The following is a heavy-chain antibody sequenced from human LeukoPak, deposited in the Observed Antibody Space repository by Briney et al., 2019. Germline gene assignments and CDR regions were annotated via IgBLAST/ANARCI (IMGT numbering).Heavy chain of an antibody. CDR3: ARGGNRFGGFYFDY. CDR2: IHFSGST. J-gene: IGHJ4*02. V-gene: IGHV4-31*03. D-gene: IGHD3-10*01. CDR1: ADSISSSGHY. Sequence: SQTLSLTCTVSADSISSSGHYWTWVRQHPGKGPETIGFIHFSGSTNHNPSLRSRVAISVDASKNQFSLRLSSVTSADTAVYYCARGGNRFGGFYFDYWGQGILVTVSS.